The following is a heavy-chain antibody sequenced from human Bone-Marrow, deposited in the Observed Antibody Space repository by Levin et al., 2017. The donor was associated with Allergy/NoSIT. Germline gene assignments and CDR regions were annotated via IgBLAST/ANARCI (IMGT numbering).Heavy chain of an antibody. CDR3: AVYLSHLVDSNYGFDY. CDR1: GGSISSGGDY. J-gene: IGHJ4*02. Sequence: PSETLSLTCTVSGGSISSGGDYWSWIRQHPGKGLEWIGYINYSGSTYYNPSLKSRVSISVDTSKNQFFLKLSSVTAADTAVYYCAVYLSHLVDSNYGFDYWGQGTLVTVSS. D-gene: IGHD4-11*01. V-gene: IGHV4-31*03. CDR2: INYSGST.